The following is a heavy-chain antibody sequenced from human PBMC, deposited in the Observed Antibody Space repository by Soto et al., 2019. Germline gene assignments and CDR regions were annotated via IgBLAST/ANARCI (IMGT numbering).Heavy chain of an antibody. V-gene: IGHV3-23*01. Sequence: PGGSLRLSCASSGFTFSTYGMSWVRQAPGKGLEWVSSVSYTGDTTYYADSVKGRFTISRDNSKNTVYLQMNGLRTEDTATYYCASTDYGGDGQDYWGQGTLVTVSS. J-gene: IGHJ4*02. CDR2: VSYTGDTT. D-gene: IGHD4-17*01. CDR1: GFTFSTYG. CDR3: ASTDYGGDGQDY.